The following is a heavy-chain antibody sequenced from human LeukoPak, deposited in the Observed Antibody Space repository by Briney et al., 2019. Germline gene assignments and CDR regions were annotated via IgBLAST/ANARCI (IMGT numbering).Heavy chain of an antibody. D-gene: IGHD3-3*01. CDR1: GFTFSSYS. V-gene: IGHV3-48*01. J-gene: IGHJ5*02. CDR2: INPSSSST. Sequence: GGSLRLSCAASGFTFSSYSLNWVRQAPGKGLEWVSYINPSSSSTYYADSVKGRFTISRDNARNSLYLQMNSLSTEDTALYYCARDAASGNNWFDPWGQGTLVTVSS. CDR3: ARDAASGNNWFDP.